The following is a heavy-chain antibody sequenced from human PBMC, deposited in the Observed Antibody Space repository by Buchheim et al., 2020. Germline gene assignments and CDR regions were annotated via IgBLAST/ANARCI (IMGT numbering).Heavy chain of an antibody. CDR1: GFIFSSYA. CDR2: ISGVSITT. J-gene: IGHJ4*02. Sequence: EVQLLESGGGLVQPGESLRLSCAAPGFIFSSYAMSWVRQAPGKGLEWVSAISGVSITTYYADSVKGRFTISRDASQSTLYLQMNSLRVEDTAVYYCAKATYTYGTGYFDYWGQGTL. CDR3: AKATYTYGTGYFDY. D-gene: IGHD4-17*01. V-gene: IGHV3-23*01.